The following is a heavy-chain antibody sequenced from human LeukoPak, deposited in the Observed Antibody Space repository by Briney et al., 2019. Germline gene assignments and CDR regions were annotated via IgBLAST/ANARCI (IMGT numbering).Heavy chain of an antibody. D-gene: IGHD2-15*01. CDR1: GFTFSSYG. Sequence: PGGSLRLSCAASGFTFSSYGMSWVRQAPGKGLEWVSAISGSGGSTYYADSVKGRFTISRDNSKSTLSLQMNSLRGEDTAVYYCARESEHSVSQVDFDLWGQGTMVTVSS. J-gene: IGHJ3*01. V-gene: IGHV3-23*01. CDR3: ARESEHSVSQVDFDL. CDR2: ISGSGGST.